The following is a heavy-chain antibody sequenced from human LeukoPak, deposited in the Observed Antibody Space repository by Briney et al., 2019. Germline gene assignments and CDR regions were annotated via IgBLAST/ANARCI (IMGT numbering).Heavy chain of an antibody. J-gene: IGHJ4*02. D-gene: IGHD5-18*01. Sequence: QPGESLRLSCAASGFTFSSYGMHWVRQAPGKGLEWVAFIRYDGSNKYYADSVKGRFTISRDNSKNTLYLQMNSLRAEDTAVYYCAKGSGYSYGSLRSLIDYWGQGTLVTVSS. CDR2: IRYDGSNK. CDR1: GFTFSSYG. V-gene: IGHV3-30*02. CDR3: AKGSGYSYGSLRSLIDY.